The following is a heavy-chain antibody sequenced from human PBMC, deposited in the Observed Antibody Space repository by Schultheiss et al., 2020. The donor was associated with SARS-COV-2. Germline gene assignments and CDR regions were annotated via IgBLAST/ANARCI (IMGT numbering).Heavy chain of an antibody. J-gene: IGHJ6*02. Sequence: SETLSLTCTVSGGSISSGDYYWSWIRQPPGKGLEWIGSIYHSGSTYYNPSLKSRVTISVDTSKNQFSLKLSSVTAADTAVYYCATDAPKGRDYGDLYYYYGMDVWGQGTTVTVSS. V-gene: IGHV4-39*07. D-gene: IGHD4-17*01. CDR2: IYHSGST. CDR1: GGSISSGDYY. CDR3: ATDAPKGRDYGDLYYYYGMDV.